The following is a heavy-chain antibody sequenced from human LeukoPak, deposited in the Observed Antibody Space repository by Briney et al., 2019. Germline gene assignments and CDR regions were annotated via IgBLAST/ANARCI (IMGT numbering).Heavy chain of an antibody. CDR2: ISFDGTDA. CDR1: GFTFSSYA. CDR3: AKPPITTSSGYTGGAFDI. V-gene: IGHV3-30*04. Sequence: SGGSLRLSCAASGFTFSSYAIHWVRQAPGKGLEWVAVISFDGTDAFYADSVKGRFTISRDNSKNTLYLQMNSLRADDTAVYYCAKPPITTSSGYTGGAFDIWGQGTMVTVSS. J-gene: IGHJ3*02. D-gene: IGHD3-22*01.